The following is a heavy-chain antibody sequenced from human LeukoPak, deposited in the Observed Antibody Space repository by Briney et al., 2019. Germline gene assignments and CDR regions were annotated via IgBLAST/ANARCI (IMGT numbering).Heavy chain of an antibody. J-gene: IGHJ6*03. D-gene: IGHD3-3*01. Sequence: PSETLSLTCTVSGGSISSGTYYWGWVRQPPGEGLEWIGSIYYSGSTNYSPSLKSRVTISVDTSKNQFSLKLSSVTAADTAVYYCAREGRDYDLNPESYYYMDVWGKGTTVTVSS. CDR1: GGSISSGTYY. CDR3: AREGRDYDLNPESYYYMDV. CDR2: IYYSGST. V-gene: IGHV4-39*07.